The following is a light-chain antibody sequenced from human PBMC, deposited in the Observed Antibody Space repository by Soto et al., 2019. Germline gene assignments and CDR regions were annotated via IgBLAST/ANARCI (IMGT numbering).Light chain of an antibody. Sequence: EIVMTQSPATLSVSPGERATLSCRASQSVSSNLAWYQQKPGQAPRLLIYGASSRATGIPDRFSGSGSATDFTLTISRLEPEDFAVYFCQQFGNSPWTFGQGTKVDIK. CDR2: GAS. J-gene: IGKJ1*01. V-gene: IGKV3-20*01. CDR1: QSVSSN. CDR3: QQFGNSPWT.